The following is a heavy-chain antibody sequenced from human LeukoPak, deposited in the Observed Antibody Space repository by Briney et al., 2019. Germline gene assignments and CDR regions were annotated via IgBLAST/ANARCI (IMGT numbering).Heavy chain of an antibody. Sequence: QPGRSLRLSCAASGFTFSSYAMHWVRQVPGKGLEWVTVISYDGSNKYSADSVKGRFTISRDNSKNTLYLQMNSLRAEDTAVYYCARDVLRQASRYFDWFKGSGMDVWGQGTTVTVSS. D-gene: IGHD3-9*01. J-gene: IGHJ6*02. CDR1: GFTFSSYA. V-gene: IGHV3-30*04. CDR2: ISYDGSNK. CDR3: ARDVLRQASRYFDWFKGSGMDV.